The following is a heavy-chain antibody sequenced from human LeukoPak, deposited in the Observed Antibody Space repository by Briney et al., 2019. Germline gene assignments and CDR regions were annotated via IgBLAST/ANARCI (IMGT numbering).Heavy chain of an antibody. D-gene: IGHD5-18*01. CDR2: IYHSGST. CDR1: GGSISSSNW. V-gene: IGHV4-4*02. Sequence: SETLSLTCAVSGGSISSSNWWSWVRQPPGKGLEWIGEIYHSGSTNYNPSLKSRVTISVDTSKNQFSLKLSSVTAADTAVYYCARVRYSYGHFDYWGQGTLVTASS. CDR3: ARVRYSYGHFDY. J-gene: IGHJ4*02.